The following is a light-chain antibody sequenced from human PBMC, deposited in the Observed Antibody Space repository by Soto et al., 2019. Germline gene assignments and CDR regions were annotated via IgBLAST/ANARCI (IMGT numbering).Light chain of an antibody. Sequence: QSVLTQPASVSGSPGQSITISCTGTSSDVGGYHYVSWYQQYPGKAPKVMIYDVSNRPSGVSNRFSGSKSGNTASLTISGLQAEDEADYYCCSYAGITTYYVFGTGTKVTVL. J-gene: IGLJ1*01. CDR2: DVS. CDR3: CSYAGITTYYV. CDR1: SSDVGGYHY. V-gene: IGLV2-23*02.